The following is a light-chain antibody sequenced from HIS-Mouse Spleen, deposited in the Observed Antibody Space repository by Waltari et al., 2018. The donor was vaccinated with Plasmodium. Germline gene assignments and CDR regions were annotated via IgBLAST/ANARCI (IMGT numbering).Light chain of an antibody. V-gene: IGLV3-10*01. CDR2: EDS. Sequence: SYELTQPPSVSVSPGQTARITCPGHALPKKYAYWYQQKSGQAPVLFIYEDSKRPPGIPERFSGSSSGTMATLTISGAQVEDEADYYCYSTDSSGNHRVFGGGTKLTVL. J-gene: IGLJ3*02. CDR3: YSTDSSGNHRV. CDR1: ALPKKY.